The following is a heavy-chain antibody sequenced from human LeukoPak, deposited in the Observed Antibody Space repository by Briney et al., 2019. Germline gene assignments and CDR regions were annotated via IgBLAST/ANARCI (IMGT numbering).Heavy chain of an antibody. D-gene: IGHD3-22*01. J-gene: IGHJ5*02. CDR2: ISYDGSNK. CDR1: GFTFSSYG. V-gene: IGHV3-30*03. CDR3: ARDQYYYDSSGYYSST. Sequence: GGSLRLSCAASGFTFSSYGMHWVRQAPGKGLEWVAVISYDGSNKYYADSVKGRFTISRDNAKNSLYLQMNSLRAEDTAVYYCARDQYYYDSSGYYSSTWGQGTLVTVSS.